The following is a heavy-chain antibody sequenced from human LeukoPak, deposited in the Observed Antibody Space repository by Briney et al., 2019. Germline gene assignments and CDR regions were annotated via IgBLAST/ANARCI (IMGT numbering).Heavy chain of an antibody. V-gene: IGHV3-30-3*01. J-gene: IGHJ6*02. CDR1: GFTFSNYA. Sequence: GGSLRLSCAASGFTFSNYAMHWVRQAPGKGLEWVAVISYDGSNKYYADSVKGRFTISRDNSKNTLYLQMNSLRAEDTAVYYCARDGIASRYYFYDMDVWDQGTTVTVSS. CDR3: ARDGIASRYYFYDMDV. CDR2: ISYDGSNK. D-gene: IGHD3-3*02.